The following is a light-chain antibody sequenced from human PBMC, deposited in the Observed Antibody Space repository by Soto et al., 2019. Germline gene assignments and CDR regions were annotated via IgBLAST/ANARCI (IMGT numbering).Light chain of an antibody. Sequence: IQPTHSPSNRNAFLGYRRTIINLASQSISNWLAWYQQKPGKAPKLLIYKASSLQSGVPSRFSGSGSWTEHTPANNSLLPARYAMCYCQPFNPYCRTFGQGTKV. CDR2: KAS. CDR1: QSISNW. J-gene: IGKJ1*01. V-gene: IGKV1-5*03. CDR3: QPFNPYCRT.